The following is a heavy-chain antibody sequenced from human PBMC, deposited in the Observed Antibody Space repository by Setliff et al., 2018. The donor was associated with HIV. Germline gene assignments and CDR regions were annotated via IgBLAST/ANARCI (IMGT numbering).Heavy chain of an antibody. V-gene: IGHV4-31*03. CDR3: ARDRCSGCYGFDY. CDR1: SGSISSGTYY. D-gene: IGHD6-19*01. CDR2: IDYSGSA. Sequence: PSETLSLTCTVSSGSISSGTYYWSWIRQYPGKGLEWIGYIDYSGSAFYNPSLKSRITISRDTSKNQFSLKMNSVTAADTAVYYCARDRCSGCYGFDYWGQGTLVTVSS. J-gene: IGHJ4*02.